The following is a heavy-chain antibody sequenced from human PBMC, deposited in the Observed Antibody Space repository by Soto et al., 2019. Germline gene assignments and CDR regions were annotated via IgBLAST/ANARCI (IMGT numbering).Heavy chain of an antibody. CDR3: ATVAADTNNQAYYYYYGMDV. Sequence: SVKVSCKASGGTFSSYAISWVRQAPGQGLEWMGGIIPIFGTANYAQKFQGRVTITADKSTSTAYMELSSLRSEDTAVYYCATVAADTNNQAYYYYYGMDVWGQGTTVTVSS. V-gene: IGHV1-69*06. CDR1: GGTFSSYA. J-gene: IGHJ6*02. CDR2: IIPIFGTA. D-gene: IGHD6-13*01.